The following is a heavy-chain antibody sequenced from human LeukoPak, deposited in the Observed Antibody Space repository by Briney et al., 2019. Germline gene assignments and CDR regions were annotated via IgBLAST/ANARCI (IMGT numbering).Heavy chain of an antibody. CDR3: ARDPNQDDFWSAYPFDY. Sequence: DSMKGRITISRDNAKSSLYLQMNSLRAEDTAVYYCARDPNQDDFWSAYPFDYWGQGILVTVSS. V-gene: IGHV3-7*01. J-gene: IGHJ4*02. D-gene: IGHD3-3*01.